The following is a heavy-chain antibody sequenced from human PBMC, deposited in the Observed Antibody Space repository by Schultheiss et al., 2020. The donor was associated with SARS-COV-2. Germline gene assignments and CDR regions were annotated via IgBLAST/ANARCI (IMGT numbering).Heavy chain of an antibody. CDR3: ARSVPQFGAFDI. CDR2: IYYSGST. V-gene: IGHV4-59*01. J-gene: IGHJ3*02. D-gene: IGHD3-10*01. Sequence: SETLSLTCTVYGGSISSYYWSWIRQPPGKGLEWIGYIYYSGSTNYNPSLKSRVTISVDTSKNQFSLKLSSVTAADTAVYYCARSVPQFGAFDIWGQGTRVTVSS. CDR1: GGSISSYY.